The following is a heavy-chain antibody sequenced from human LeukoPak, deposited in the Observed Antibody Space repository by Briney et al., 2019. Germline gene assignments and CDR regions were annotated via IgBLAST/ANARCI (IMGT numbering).Heavy chain of an antibody. Sequence: PGGSLRLSCAASGFTFYNYAMSWVRQAPAKGLEWVSGISASGGNTYYADSVKGRFTISRDNSKNTLYLQMNSLRIEDTAVFYCAKDIGSYYDYWGQGILVTVSS. V-gene: IGHV3-23*01. CDR2: ISASGGNT. D-gene: IGHD3-10*01. J-gene: IGHJ4*02. CDR3: AKDIGSYYDY. CDR1: GFTFYNYA.